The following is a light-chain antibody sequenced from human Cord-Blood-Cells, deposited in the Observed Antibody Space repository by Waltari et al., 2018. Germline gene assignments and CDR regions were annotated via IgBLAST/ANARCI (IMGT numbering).Light chain of an antibody. V-gene: IGLV2-23*01. CDR3: CSYAGSSTWV. Sequence: QSALTQPASVSGSPGQSITISCTGTSSDVGSYNLVSWYQQHPGKAPKLMIYEGSKRPSGVSNRFSGSKSGNTASRTLSGLQAEDEADDYCCSYAGSSTWVFGGGTKLTVL. CDR2: EGS. J-gene: IGLJ3*02. CDR1: SSDVGSYNL.